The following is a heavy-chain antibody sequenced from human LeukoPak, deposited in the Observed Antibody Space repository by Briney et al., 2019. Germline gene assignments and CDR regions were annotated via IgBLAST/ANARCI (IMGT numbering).Heavy chain of an antibody. CDR1: GYTFTSYD. J-gene: IGHJ4*02. D-gene: IGHD2-2*01. Sequence: GASVKVSCKASGYTFTSYDINWVRQATGQGLEWMGWMNPNSGNTGYAQKFQGRVTMTRNTSISTAYMELSSLRSEDTAVYYCARANALYCSSTSCLFDYWGQGTLVTVSS. V-gene: IGHV1-8*01. CDR3: ARANALYCSSTSCLFDY. CDR2: MNPNSGNT.